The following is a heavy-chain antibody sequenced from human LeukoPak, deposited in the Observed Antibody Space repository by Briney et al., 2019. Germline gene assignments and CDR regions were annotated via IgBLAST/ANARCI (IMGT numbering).Heavy chain of an antibody. D-gene: IGHD2-21*02. J-gene: IGHJ4*02. CDR1: GFPFSDYY. Sequence: GGSLRLSFAASGFPFSDYYMSWIRQAPGKGLEWVSYISSSGSTIYYADSVKGRFTISRDNAKNSLYLQMNSLRAEDTAVYYCARVNCGGDCPVDYWGQGTLVTVSS. CDR2: ISSSGSTI. V-gene: IGHV3-11*01. CDR3: ARVNCGGDCPVDY.